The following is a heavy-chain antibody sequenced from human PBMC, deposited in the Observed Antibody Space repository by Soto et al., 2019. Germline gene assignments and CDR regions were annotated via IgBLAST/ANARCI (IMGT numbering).Heavy chain of an antibody. V-gene: IGHV1-2*04. CDR3: ARGVRWATPYYNYVMDV. CDR2: INPNSGGT. Sequence: ASVKVSCKASGYTFTGYYMHWVRQAPGQGLEWMGWINPNSGGTNYAQKFQGWVTMTRDTSISTAYMELRRLRSDDPAVYYWARGVRWATPYYNYVMDVGGQGTTVTVSS. J-gene: IGHJ6*02. CDR1: GYTFTGYY. D-gene: IGHD5-12*01.